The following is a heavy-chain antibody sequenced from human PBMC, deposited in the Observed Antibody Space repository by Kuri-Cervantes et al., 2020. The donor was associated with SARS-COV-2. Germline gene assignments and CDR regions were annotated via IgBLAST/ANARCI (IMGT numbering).Heavy chain of an antibody. CDR2: IYPGDSDT. V-gene: IGHV5-51*01. J-gene: IGHJ6*03. CDR1: GYSFTSYW. Sequence: GGSLRLSCKGSGYSFTSYWIGWVRQMPVKGLEWMGIIYPGDSDTRYSPSFQGQVTISADKSISTAYLQWSSLKASDTAMYYCARLKGYYYYYMDVWGKGTTVTVSS. CDR3: ARLKGYYYYYMDV.